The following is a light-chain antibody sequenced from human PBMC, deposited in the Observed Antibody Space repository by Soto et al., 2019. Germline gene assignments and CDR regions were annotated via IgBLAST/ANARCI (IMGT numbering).Light chain of an antibody. Sequence: EIVMTHSPSTLSVSPLERASLSCMASQSVSSYLAWYQQKPGQAPRLLIYGASSRATGIPDRFSGSGSGTDFTLTISRLEPEDFAVYYCQQYGSSPRTFGQGTKVDIK. CDR1: QSVSSY. J-gene: IGKJ1*01. CDR2: GAS. V-gene: IGKV3-20*01. CDR3: QQYGSSPRT.